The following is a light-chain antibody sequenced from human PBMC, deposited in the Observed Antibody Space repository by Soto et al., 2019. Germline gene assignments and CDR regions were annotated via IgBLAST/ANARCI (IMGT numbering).Light chain of an antibody. CDR3: QQYSKWPPT. CDR2: GVS. CDR1: QNVNNN. Sequence: EIVMTQSPVTLSMSPGERAALSCRASQNVNNNLAWYQQKPGQAPRLLIYGVSARGTGVPARFSGSGSGTEFTFTISSRQSEEFAVYYCQQYSKWPPTFGRGTRLEIK. V-gene: IGKV3-15*01. J-gene: IGKJ5*01.